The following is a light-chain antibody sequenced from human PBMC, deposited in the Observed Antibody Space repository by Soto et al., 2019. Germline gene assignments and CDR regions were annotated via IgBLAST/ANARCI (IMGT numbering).Light chain of an antibody. CDR1: SSDVGNYNL. V-gene: IGLV2-23*02. J-gene: IGLJ1*01. CDR3: CSYAGSSPHYV. CDR2: EVS. Sequence: QSALTQPASVSGSPGQSITISCTGTSSDVGNYNLVSWYQQHPGKAPKLILYEVSKRPSGVSSRFSGSKSGNTASLTISGLQPEDESDYYCCSYAGSSPHYVFGIGTKLTVL.